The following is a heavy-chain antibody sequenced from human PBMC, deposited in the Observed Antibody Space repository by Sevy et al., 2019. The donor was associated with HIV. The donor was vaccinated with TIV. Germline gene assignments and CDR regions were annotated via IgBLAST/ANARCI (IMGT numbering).Heavy chain of an antibody. CDR2: ISYDGSNK. J-gene: IGHJ4*02. D-gene: IGHD6-19*01. V-gene: IGHV3-30-3*01. Sequence: GGSLRLSCAASGFTFNSYSMHWVRQAPGKGLEWVAIISYDGSNKYYADSVKGRFTISRDNSKNTLYLQMNRLRAEDTAVYYCARDSEPVWYSSGWYLDYWGQGTLVPVSS. CDR3: ARDSEPVWYSSGWYLDY. CDR1: GFTFNSYS.